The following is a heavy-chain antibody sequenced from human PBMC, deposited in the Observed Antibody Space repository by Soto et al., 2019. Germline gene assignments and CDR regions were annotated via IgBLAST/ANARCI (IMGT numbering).Heavy chain of an antibody. CDR1: GGTFSSYA. CDR3: AREVIVVVPAAKTDHYYYYGMDV. D-gene: IGHD2-2*01. V-gene: IGHV1-69*13. Sequence: SVKVSCKASGGTFSSYAISWVRQAPGQGLEWMGGIIPIFGTANYAQKFQGRVTITADESTSTAYMELSSLRSEDTAVYYCAREVIVVVPAAKTDHYYYYGMDVWGQGTTVTVS. CDR2: IIPIFGTA. J-gene: IGHJ6*02.